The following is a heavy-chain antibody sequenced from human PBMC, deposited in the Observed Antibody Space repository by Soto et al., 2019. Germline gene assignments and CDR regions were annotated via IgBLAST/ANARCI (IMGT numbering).Heavy chain of an antibody. D-gene: IGHD5-12*01. J-gene: IGHJ4*02. Sequence: QVQLQESGPGLVKPSQILSLTCTVSGGSISSGGYYWSWIRQHPGKGLEWIGYIYNSGSTYYNPSLKSRVTISVATSEHQFSLKLSSVTAADTAVYYCARAYNGYAYYFDYWGQGTLVTVSS. V-gene: IGHV4-31*03. CDR3: ARAYNGYAYYFDY. CDR1: GGSISSGGYY. CDR2: IYNSGST.